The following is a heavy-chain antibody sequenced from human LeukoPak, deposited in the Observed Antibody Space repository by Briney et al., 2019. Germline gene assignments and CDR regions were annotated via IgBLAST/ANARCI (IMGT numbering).Heavy chain of an antibody. J-gene: IGHJ3*02. Sequence: PSETLSLTCTVSGGSISSYYWSWIRQPPGKGLEWIGYIYYSGSTNYNPPLKSRVTISVDTSKNQFSLKLSSVTAADTAVYYCARRNREFNAFDIWGQGTMVTVSS. CDR3: ARRNREFNAFDI. CDR2: IYYSGST. D-gene: IGHD2/OR15-2a*01. V-gene: IGHV4-59*08. CDR1: GGSISSYY.